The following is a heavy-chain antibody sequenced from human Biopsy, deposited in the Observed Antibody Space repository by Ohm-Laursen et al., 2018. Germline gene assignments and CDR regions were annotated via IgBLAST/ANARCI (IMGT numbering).Heavy chain of an antibody. D-gene: IGHD3-16*01. Sequence: SDTLSLTCTVSGGSISSSSYFWGWIRQTPGKGLEWIGSMSYGESARYLPSLKSRVTLSVDTSKNQLSLSLSFVTAADTAVYYCARLTGDYIWGNWRINHDPFDIWDQGTSVTVSS. CDR2: MSYGESA. CDR1: GGSISSSSYF. J-gene: IGHJ3*02. V-gene: IGHV4-39*01. CDR3: ARLTGDYIWGNWRINHDPFDI.